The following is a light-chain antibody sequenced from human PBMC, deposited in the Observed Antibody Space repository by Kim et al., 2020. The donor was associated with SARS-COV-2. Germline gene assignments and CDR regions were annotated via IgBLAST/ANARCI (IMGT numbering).Light chain of an antibody. Sequence: LSPGERATLSCRASQSVRNNCLAWYQQNPGQSPRLLLYAASTRATGIPDRFSGSGSGTDFTLTISRLEPEDFALYFCQQCGTSRTFGRGTKVDIK. J-gene: IGKJ1*01. CDR2: AAS. V-gene: IGKV3-20*01. CDR1: QSVRNNC. CDR3: QQCGTSRT.